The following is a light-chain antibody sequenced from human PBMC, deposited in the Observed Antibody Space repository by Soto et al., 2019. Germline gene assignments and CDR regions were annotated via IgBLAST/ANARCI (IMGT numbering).Light chain of an antibody. CDR2: EVS. Sequence: QSALTQPACVSGSPGQSITISCTGTSSDVGGYNYVSWYQQHPGKAPKLMIYEVSNRPSGVSNRFSGSKSGNTASLTISGLQAEDEADYYCSSYTSSSTSLYVFGTGTKVTVL. CDR1: SSDVGGYNY. J-gene: IGLJ1*01. CDR3: SSYTSSSTSLYV. V-gene: IGLV2-14*01.